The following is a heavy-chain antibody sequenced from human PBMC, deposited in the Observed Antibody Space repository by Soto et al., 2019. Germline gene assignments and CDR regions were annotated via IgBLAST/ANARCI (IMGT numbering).Heavy chain of an antibody. CDR3: ARGIGYCSSINCYSSRRLRFDS. CDR2: VNHSGTT. J-gene: IGHJ4*02. V-gene: IGHV4-34*01. D-gene: IGHD2-2*01. Sequence: WIRIRQSPEKGLEWIGEVNHSGTTYYNPSLKTRVTISVHTPKNQFSLKMSSVTAADTAVYYCARGIGYCSSINCYSSRRLRFDSWGQGTLVTVSS.